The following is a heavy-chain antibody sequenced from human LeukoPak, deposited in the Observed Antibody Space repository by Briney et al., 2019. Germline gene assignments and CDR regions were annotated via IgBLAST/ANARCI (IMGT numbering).Heavy chain of an antibody. CDR2: IYDTGST. D-gene: IGHD4-17*01. J-gene: IGHJ3*02. CDR1: GGAVSSYF. CDR3: ARRLATTVTNAFDI. Sequence: SETLSLTCTVSGGAVSSYFWSWIRQPPGKGLEWIGYIYDTGSTNYNPSLKSRVTMSVDTSKNQFSLKLSSVTAADTAVYYCARRLATTVTNAFDIWGQGTMVTVSS. V-gene: IGHV4-59*08.